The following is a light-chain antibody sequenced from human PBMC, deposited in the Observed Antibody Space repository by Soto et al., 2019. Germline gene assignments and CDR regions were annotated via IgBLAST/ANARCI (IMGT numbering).Light chain of an antibody. CDR3: QQFESVPCT. V-gene: IGKV1-33*01. J-gene: IGKJ2*02. Sequence: IQMTQSPSSLSASVGDRVTITCQASQDITNYLIWYQQKPGKAPKVLIYDASSLGTGVSSRFSGSGSGTHFTLTISSLQPEDIATYYCQQFESVPCTFGQGTKLEIK. CDR1: QDITNY. CDR2: DAS.